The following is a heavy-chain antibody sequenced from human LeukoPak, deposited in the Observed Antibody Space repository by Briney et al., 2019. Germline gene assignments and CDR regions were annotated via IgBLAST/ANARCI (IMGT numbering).Heavy chain of an antibody. CDR2: ISGGGDNT. CDR3: AREDIPMVLSLDY. CDR1: VFTFSRYA. V-gene: IGHV3-23*01. Sequence: GGSLRLSCAVSVFTFSRYAMRWVRHTRGEGLECVSTISGGGDNTYYADSVKGRFTIYRDNSMHTLYVQMTSLRAEDTAVYYCAREDIPMVLSLDYGGRGTLVTVSS. D-gene: IGHD5-18*01. J-gene: IGHJ4*01.